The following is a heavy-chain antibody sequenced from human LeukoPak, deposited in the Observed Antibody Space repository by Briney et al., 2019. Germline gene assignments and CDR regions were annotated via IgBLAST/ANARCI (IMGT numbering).Heavy chain of an antibody. CDR1: GFTFSSYW. CDR2: IKGDGSIT. Sequence: PGGSLRLSCAASGFTFSSYWMYWVRHAPGKGLVWVSHIKGDGSITTYADSVKGRFTISRDNAKNTLYLQMNSLRAEDTAVYYCARDRYSSHDYWGQGTLVTVSS. J-gene: IGHJ4*02. CDR3: ARDRYSSHDY. D-gene: IGHD5-18*01. V-gene: IGHV3-74*01.